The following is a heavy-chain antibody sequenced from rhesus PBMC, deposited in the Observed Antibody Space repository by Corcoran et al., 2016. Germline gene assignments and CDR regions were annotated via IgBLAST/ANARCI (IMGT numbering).Heavy chain of an antibody. V-gene: IGHV4-65*01. CDR1: GGSVSSSNW. Sequence: QVQLQESGPGLVKPSETLSLTCAVSGGSVSSSNWWSWIRQPPGKGLEWIGYISGSSGSTYYNPSLKSRVTISTDTYKNQFSLKLSSVTAADTAVYYWARRKVLFDYWGQGVLVTVSS. CDR3: ARRKVLFDY. J-gene: IGHJ4*01. CDR2: ISGSSGST.